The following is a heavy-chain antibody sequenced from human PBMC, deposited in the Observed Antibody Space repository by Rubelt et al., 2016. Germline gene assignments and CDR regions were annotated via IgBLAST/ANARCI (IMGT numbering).Heavy chain of an antibody. J-gene: IGHJ5*02. CDR1: GGSFSGYY. V-gene: IGHV4-34*01. Sequence: QVQLQQWGAGLLKPSETLSLTCAVYGGSFSGYYWSWIRQPPGKGLEWIGEINHSGSTNYNPSLKSRVTISVDTSKNQFSLKLSSVTAADTAVYYCARRRRGYSSSPGFDPWGQGTLVTVSS. CDR3: ARRRRGYSSSPGFDP. D-gene: IGHD6-13*01. CDR2: INHSGST.